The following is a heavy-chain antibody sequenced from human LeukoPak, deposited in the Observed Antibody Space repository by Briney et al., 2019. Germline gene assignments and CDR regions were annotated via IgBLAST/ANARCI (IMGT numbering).Heavy chain of an antibody. V-gene: IGHV3-33*01. Sequence: GRSLRLSCAASGFTFSSYGMHLVRQAPGKGLEWVAVIWYDGSNKYYADSVKGRFTISRDNSKNTLYLQMNSLRAEDTAVYYCASFAGIAAAGDDAFDIWGQGTMVTVSS. CDR2: IWYDGSNK. J-gene: IGHJ3*02. CDR1: GFTFSSYG. D-gene: IGHD6-13*01. CDR3: ASFAGIAAAGDDAFDI.